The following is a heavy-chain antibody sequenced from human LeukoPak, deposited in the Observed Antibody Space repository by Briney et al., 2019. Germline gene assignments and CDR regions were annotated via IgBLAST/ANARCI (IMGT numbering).Heavy chain of an antibody. D-gene: IGHD2-15*01. Sequence: GESLKISCEGCGYSFTYYWIGWVRQIGGKGLEWMGIIYPGDSDTRYSPFFQGQVTISADKSISPAYLQWGSLKPSDTAMYYCARSQGYCRGGSCLQGDWFDPWGQGTLVTVSS. CDR2: IYPGDSDT. CDR1: GYSFTYYW. J-gene: IGHJ5*02. V-gene: IGHV5-51*01. CDR3: ARSQGYCRGGSCLQGDWFDP.